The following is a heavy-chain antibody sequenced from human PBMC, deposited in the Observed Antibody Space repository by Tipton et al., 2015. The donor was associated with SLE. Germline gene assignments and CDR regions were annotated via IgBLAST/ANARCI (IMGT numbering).Heavy chain of an antibody. CDR3: AREADDSSGYWFDY. V-gene: IGHV3-53*01. Sequence: SLRLSCAASGFTVSSNYMSWVRQAPGKGLEWVSVIYSGGSTYYADSVKGRFTISRDNSKNTLYLQMNSLRAEDTAVYYCAREADDSSGYWFDYWGQGTLVTVSS. D-gene: IGHD3-22*01. J-gene: IGHJ4*02. CDR1: GFTVSSNY. CDR2: IYSGGST.